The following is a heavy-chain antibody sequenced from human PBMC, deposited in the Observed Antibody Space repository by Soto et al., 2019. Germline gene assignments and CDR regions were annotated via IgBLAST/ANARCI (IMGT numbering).Heavy chain of an antibody. V-gene: IGHV1-8*01. Sequence: GASVKVSCKASGYTFTSYDINWVRQATGQGLEWMGWMNPNSGNTGYAQKFRGRVTMTRNTSISTAYMELSSLRSEDTAVYYCARWARIDIVVVPAAIIQNYYYYYMDVWGKGTTVTVSS. CDR3: ARWARIDIVVVPAAIIQNYYYYYMDV. CDR2: MNPNSGNT. CDR1: GYTFTSYD. D-gene: IGHD2-2*01. J-gene: IGHJ6*03.